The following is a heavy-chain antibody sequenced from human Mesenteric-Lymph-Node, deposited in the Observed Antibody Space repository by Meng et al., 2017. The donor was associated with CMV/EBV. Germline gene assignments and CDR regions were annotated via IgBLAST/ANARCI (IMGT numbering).Heavy chain of an antibody. CDR1: GFSLSTSGLG. CDR3: ARAALRGVFRY. D-gene: IGHD3-10*01. J-gene: IGHJ4*02. V-gene: IGHV2-5*02. Sequence: CPFSGFSLSTSGLGVGWLRQPPGKALEWLALIYWDDGKRYSPSLKSRLTITKDTSKNQVVLTMTNMDPADTATYYCARAALRGVFRYWGQGTLVTVSS. CDR2: IYWDDGK.